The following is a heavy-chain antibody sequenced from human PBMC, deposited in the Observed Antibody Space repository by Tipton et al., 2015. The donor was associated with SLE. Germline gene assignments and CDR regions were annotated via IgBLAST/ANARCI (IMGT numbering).Heavy chain of an antibody. J-gene: IGHJ5*02. CDR3: AGDDYASGIT. D-gene: IGHD3-10*01. CDR2: IGYDGSNE. Sequence: SLRLSCAASGFTFSNYGMHWVRQAPGKGLEWVAVIGYDGSNEHYVDSVKGRFTISRDNAKNSLYLQMNSLRVEDTAVYFCAGDDYASGITWGQGTLVTVSS. CDR1: GFTFSNYG. V-gene: IGHV3-33*01.